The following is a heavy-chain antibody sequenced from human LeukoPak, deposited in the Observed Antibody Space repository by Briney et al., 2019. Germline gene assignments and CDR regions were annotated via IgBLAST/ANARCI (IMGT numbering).Heavy chain of an antibody. J-gene: IGHJ6*02. V-gene: IGHV1-8*01. CDR1: GYTFTSYD. Sequence: ASVKVSCKASGYTFTSYDINWVRQATGQGLEWMGWMNPNSGNTGYAQKFQGRVTMTRNTSISTAYMELSSLRSEDAAVYYCWGSRTYYGILDYGMDVWGQGTTVTVSS. D-gene: IGHD3-9*01. CDR3: WGSRTYYGILDYGMDV. CDR2: MNPNSGNT.